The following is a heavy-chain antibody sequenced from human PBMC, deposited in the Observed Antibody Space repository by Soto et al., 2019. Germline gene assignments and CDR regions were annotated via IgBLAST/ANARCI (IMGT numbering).Heavy chain of an antibody. Sequence: QVQLVQSGAEVKKPGASVKVSCKASGYSFTSYAMHWVRQAPGQRLEWMGWINGGNGNTKYSQKFQGRVTITRDTSASTAYMELSSLRSEDTAVYYCARDRSNAFDIWGQGKMVTVSS. CDR2: INGGNGNT. J-gene: IGHJ3*02. V-gene: IGHV1-3*01. CDR1: GYSFTSYA. CDR3: ARDRSNAFDI.